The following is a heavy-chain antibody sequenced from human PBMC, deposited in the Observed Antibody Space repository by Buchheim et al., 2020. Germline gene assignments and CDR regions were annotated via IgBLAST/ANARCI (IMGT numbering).Heavy chain of an antibody. Sequence: EVQLVESGGGLVQPGGSLRLSCAASGFTFSSYEMNWVRQAPGKGLEWVSYISSSGSTIYYADSVKGRFTISRDNAKHSLYLQMNSLRAEDTAVYYCARASYSGSYPYYFDYWGQGTL. J-gene: IGHJ4*02. CDR2: ISSSGSTI. V-gene: IGHV3-48*03. D-gene: IGHD1-26*01. CDR3: ARASYSGSYPYYFDY. CDR1: GFTFSSYE.